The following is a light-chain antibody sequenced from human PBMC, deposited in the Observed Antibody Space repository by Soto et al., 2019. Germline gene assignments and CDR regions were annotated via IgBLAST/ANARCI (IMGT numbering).Light chain of an antibody. V-gene: IGKV3-20*01. J-gene: IGKJ1*01. CDR2: GAS. Sequence: EIVLTQSPGILSLSPGERATLSCRASQTISSNNLNWYQQKPGQAPRLLLFGASNRATGIPDRFSGSGSGTDFTLTSSRLEAEDVAVYYCHHYADSRWTFGQGTKAEIK. CDR1: QTISSNN. CDR3: HHYADSRWT.